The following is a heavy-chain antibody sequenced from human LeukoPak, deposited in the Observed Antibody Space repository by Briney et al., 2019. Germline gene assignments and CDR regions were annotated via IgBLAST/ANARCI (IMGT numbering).Heavy chain of an antibody. CDR3: ARENIAGHYYFDY. Sequence: SETLSLTCTVSGGSISSYYWSWIRQPPGKGLEWIGYIYYSGSTNYNPSLKSRVTISVDTSKNQFSLKLSSVTAADTAVYYCARENIAGHYYFDYWGQGTLVTVSS. D-gene: IGHD6-13*01. CDR1: GGSISSYY. J-gene: IGHJ4*02. V-gene: IGHV4-59*12. CDR2: IYYSGST.